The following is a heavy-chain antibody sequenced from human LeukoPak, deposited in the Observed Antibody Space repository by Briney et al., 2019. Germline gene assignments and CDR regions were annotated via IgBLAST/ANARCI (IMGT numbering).Heavy chain of an antibody. CDR2: ISTYSGDT. J-gene: IGHJ3*01. Sequence: ASVKVSCKTSGYTFSNYDIYWVRQAPGQGPEWMGWISTYSGDTNYAQRFQGRVTLTTDTSTSTAYMELRSLTSDDTAVYFCARSGHFSDAFDVWGQGTMVTVSS. D-gene: IGHD1-14*01. CDR3: ARSGHFSDAFDV. CDR1: GYTFSNYD. V-gene: IGHV1-18*01.